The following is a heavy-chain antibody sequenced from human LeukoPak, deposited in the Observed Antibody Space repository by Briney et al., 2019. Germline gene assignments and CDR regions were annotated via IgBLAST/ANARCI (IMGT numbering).Heavy chain of an antibody. CDR2: INPNSGGT. J-gene: IGHJ5*02. Sequence: GASVKVSCKASGYTFTGYYMHWVRQAPGQGLEWMGWINPNSGGTNYAQKFQGRVTMTRDTSISTAYMELSRLRSDDTAVYYCARGLNDFWSGYPQGGWFDPWGQGTLVTVSS. CDR3: ARGLNDFWSGYPQGGWFDP. D-gene: IGHD3-3*01. CDR1: GYTFTGYY. V-gene: IGHV1-2*02.